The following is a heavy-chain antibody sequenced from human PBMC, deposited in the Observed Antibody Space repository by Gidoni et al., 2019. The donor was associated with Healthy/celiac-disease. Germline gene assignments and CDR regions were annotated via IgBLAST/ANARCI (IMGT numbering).Heavy chain of an antibody. Sequence: QVQLVESGGGVVQPGRSLRLSCAASGFTFSRYGMHWVRKAPGKGLEWVAVRGYDESNKYEAVSVKGRVTISRDNSKNTLYLQMNSLKADDTAVYYCARERGAYGSGTSDAFDIWGQGTMVTGSS. J-gene: IGHJ3*02. CDR3: ARERGAYGSGTSDAFDI. V-gene: IGHV3-33*01. CDR2: RGYDESNK. D-gene: IGHD3-10*01. CDR1: GFTFSRYG.